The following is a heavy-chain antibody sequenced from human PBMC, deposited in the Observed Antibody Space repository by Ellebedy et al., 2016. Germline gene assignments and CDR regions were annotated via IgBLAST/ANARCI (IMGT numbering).Heavy chain of an antibody. J-gene: IGHJ5*02. V-gene: IGHV4-34*01. D-gene: IGHD6-6*01. CDR3: ASSSLVGSSRFPP. CDR1: GGSFSGYY. Sequence: SETLSLXXAVYGGSFSGYYWSWIRQPPGKGLEWIGEINHSGSTNYNPSLKSRVTISVDTSKNQFSLKLSSVTAADTAVYYCASSSLVGSSRFPPWGQGTLVTVSS. CDR2: INHSGST.